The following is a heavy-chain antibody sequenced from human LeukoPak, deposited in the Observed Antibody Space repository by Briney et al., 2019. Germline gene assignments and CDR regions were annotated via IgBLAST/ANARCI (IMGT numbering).Heavy chain of an antibody. J-gene: IGHJ4*02. Sequence: GGSLRLSCAASGFTFSSYAMSWVRQAPGKGLEWVSAISGSGGSTYYADSVKGRFTISRDNSKNTLYLQMNSLRAEDTAVYYCAKVKTYYYGSSGYSRGFFDYWGQGTLVTVSS. CDR3: AKVKTYYYGSSGYSRGFFDY. CDR2: ISGSGGST. CDR1: GFTFSSYA. D-gene: IGHD3-22*01. V-gene: IGHV3-23*01.